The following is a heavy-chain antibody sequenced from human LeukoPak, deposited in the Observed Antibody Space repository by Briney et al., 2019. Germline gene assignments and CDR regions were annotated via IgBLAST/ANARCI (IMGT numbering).Heavy chain of an antibody. CDR3: AREGGSSWPPVYYYYGMDV. CDR2: ISSSGSTI. D-gene: IGHD6-13*01. V-gene: IGHV3-48*03. CDR1: GFTFSSYE. J-gene: IGHJ6*02. Sequence: PGGSLRLSCAASGFTFSSYEMNWVRQAPGKGLEWVSYISSSGSTIYYADSVKGRFTIPRDNAKNSLYLQMNSLRAEDTAVYYCAREGGSSWPPVYYYYGMDVWGQGTTVTVSS.